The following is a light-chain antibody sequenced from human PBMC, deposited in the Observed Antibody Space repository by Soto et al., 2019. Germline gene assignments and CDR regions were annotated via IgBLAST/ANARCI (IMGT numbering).Light chain of an antibody. CDR1: QSVSGNY. J-gene: IGKJ1*01. CDR3: QQYGSSPMWT. Sequence: ESVLTQSPGTLSLSPGERATLSCRASQSVSGNYFAWYQQKPGQAPRLLIYGASTRATGIPDRFSGSGSGTDFTLTISRLEPEDSAVYYCQQYGSSPMWTFGQGTKVEIK. V-gene: IGKV3-20*01. CDR2: GAS.